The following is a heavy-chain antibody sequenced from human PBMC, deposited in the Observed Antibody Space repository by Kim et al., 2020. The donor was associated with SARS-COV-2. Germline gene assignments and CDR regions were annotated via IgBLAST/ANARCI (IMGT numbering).Heavy chain of an antibody. V-gene: IGHV1-69*13. Sequence: SVKVSCKASGGTFSSYAISWVRQAPGQGLEWMGGIIPIFGTANYAQKFQGRVTITADESTSTAYMELSSLRSEDTAVYYCTRSAHDVSLPLGWYFDLWGRGTLVTVSS. J-gene: IGHJ2*01. CDR1: GGTFSSYA. CDR2: IIPIFGTA. CDR3: TRSAHDVSLPLGWYFDL. D-gene: IGHD1-26*01.